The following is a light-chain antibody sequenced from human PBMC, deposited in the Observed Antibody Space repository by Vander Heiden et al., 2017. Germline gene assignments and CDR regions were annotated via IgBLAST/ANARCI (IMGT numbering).Light chain of an antibody. CDR1: QSLLHSNGYNY. J-gene: IGKJ1*01. CDR2: LGS. CDR3: MQALQTWT. Sequence: DIVMTQSPPSLPVTPGEPASISCRSSQSLLHSNGYNYLDWYLQKPGQSPQLLIYLGSNRASGVPDRFSGSGSGTDFTLKISRVEAEDVGVYYCMQALQTWTFGQGTKMEIK. V-gene: IGKV2-28*01.